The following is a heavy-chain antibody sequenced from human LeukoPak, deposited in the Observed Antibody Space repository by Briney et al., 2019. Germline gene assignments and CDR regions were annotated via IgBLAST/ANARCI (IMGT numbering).Heavy chain of an antibody. J-gene: IGHJ3*02. CDR1: GYTFTSYG. CDR3: ARGGYSDSRGSSDAFDI. Sequence: GASVKVSCKASGYTFTSYGISWVRQAPGQGLEWMGWISAYNGNTNYAQKLQGRVTMTRDTSITTAYMELSRLRSDDTAIYYCARGGYSDSRGSSDAFDIWGQGTMVTVSS. V-gene: IGHV1-18*01. CDR2: ISAYNGNT. D-gene: IGHD3-22*01.